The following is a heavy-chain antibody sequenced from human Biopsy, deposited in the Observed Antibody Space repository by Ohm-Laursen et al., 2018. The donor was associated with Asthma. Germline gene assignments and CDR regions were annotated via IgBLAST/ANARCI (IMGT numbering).Heavy chain of an antibody. J-gene: IGHJ5*02. CDR1: GFTFSSSG. CDR3: AKAERYFDWYWFDP. CDR2: ISYDGSNK. D-gene: IGHD3-9*01. Sequence: SLRLSCAASGFTFSSSGMYWVRQAPGKGLEWVAVISYDGSNKYYADSVKGRFTISRDNSKNTLYLQMNSLRAEDTAVYYCAKAERYFDWYWFDPWGQGTLVTVSS. V-gene: IGHV3-30*18.